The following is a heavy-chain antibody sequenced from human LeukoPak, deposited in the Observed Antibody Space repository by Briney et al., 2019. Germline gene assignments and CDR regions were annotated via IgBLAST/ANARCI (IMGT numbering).Heavy chain of an antibody. D-gene: IGHD4-17*01. Sequence: SETLTLTCTVSGGSISSYYWSWIRQPAGKGLEWIGRIYTSGITNHNPSLKSRVSMSVDKSKNQLSMKLSSVTGADTAVYYCARDSGAYGERFDYWGQGTLVTVSS. V-gene: IGHV4-4*07. CDR3: ARDSGAYGERFDY. CDR1: GGSISSYY. J-gene: IGHJ4*02. CDR2: IYTSGIT.